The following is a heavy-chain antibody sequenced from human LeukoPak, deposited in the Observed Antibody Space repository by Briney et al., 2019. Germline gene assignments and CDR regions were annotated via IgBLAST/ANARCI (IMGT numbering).Heavy chain of an antibody. Sequence: SETLSFTCSVSGDSVSKSDSYWDWIRQPPEKGLEWIGTSYYSGRTYYSPSLKSRVTMSVDTSNNQFSLNLRSVTAADTAVYYCARRRYYDGSGYLEWGQGTLLSVSS. V-gene: IGHV4-39*01. CDR1: GDSVSKSDSY. CDR3: ARRRYYDGSGYLE. CDR2: SYYSGRT. D-gene: IGHD3-22*01. J-gene: IGHJ1*01.